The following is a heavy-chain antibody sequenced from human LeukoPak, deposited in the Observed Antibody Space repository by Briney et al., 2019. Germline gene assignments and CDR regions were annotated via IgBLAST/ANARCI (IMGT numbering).Heavy chain of an antibody. J-gene: IGHJ6*02. V-gene: IGHV3-72*01. D-gene: IGHD5-18*01. CDR1: GFTFSDRD. Sequence: GGSLRLSCAASGFTFSDRDMDCVRQAPGKGLEWVGRSRNKAKSHTTEYAASVKGRFTISRDNSNNSVWLQMNSLKTEDTAVYYCALWSYYYYGLDVWGQGTTVTVFS. CDR2: SRNKAKSHTT. CDR3: ALWSYYYYGLDV.